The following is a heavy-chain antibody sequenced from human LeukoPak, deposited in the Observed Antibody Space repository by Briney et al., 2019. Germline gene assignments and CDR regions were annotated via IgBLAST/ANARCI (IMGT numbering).Heavy chain of an antibody. CDR1: GFTFSSYG. CDR2: IWYDGSNK. J-gene: IGHJ1*01. D-gene: IGHD6-13*01. V-gene: IGHV3-33*01. CDR3: ARDRIAAAGDFQH. Sequence: PGGSLRLSCAASGFTFSSYGMHWVRQGPGKGLEWVAVIWYDGSNKYYADSAKGRFTISRDNSKNTLYLQMNSLRAEDTAVYYCARDRIAAAGDFQHWGQGTLVTVSS.